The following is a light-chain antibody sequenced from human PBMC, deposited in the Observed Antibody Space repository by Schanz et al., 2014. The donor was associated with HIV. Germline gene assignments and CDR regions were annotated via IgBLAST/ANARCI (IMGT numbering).Light chain of an antibody. CDR3: QHYGSSPFT. CDR2: SAS. CDR1: QPIHYSS. Sequence: EIVLTQSPGTLSLSAGERATLSCRASQPIHYSSLAWYRQKPGQPPRLLIYSASTRATGIPSRFSGSGSGTDFTLTISRLEPEDFAVYYCQHYGSSPFTFGPGTKVEIK. V-gene: IGKV3-20*01. J-gene: IGKJ3*01.